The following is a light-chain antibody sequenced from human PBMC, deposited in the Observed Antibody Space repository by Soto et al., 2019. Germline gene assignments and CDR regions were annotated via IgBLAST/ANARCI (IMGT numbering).Light chain of an antibody. V-gene: IGLV2-23*01. CDR2: EGS. Sequence: QSVLTQPASVSGSPGQSITISCTGTSSDVGSYNLVSWYQQHPGKAPKLMIYEGSKRPSGVSNRFSGSKSGNTASLTISGLQAEDEADYYYCSYAGSSPVFGGGTKLTVL. J-gene: IGLJ2*01. CDR3: CSYAGSSPV. CDR1: SSDVGSYNL.